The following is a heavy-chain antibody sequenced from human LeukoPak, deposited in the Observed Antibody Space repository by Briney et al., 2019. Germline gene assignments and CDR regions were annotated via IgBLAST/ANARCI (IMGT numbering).Heavy chain of an antibody. V-gene: IGHV1-46*01. CDR1: GYSFTSYY. CDR3: ARFRTGRPFDI. Sequence: GASVKVSCKSSGYSFTSYYMHWVRQAPGQGLEWMGIINPSGDSTSYAQKFQGRVTMTRDTSTSTVYMELSSLRSEDTAVYYCARFRTGRPFDIRGQGTMVTVSS. CDR2: INPSGDST. J-gene: IGHJ3*02. D-gene: IGHD3/OR15-3a*01.